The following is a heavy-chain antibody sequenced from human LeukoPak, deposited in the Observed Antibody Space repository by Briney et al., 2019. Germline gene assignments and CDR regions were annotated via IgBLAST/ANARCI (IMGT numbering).Heavy chain of an antibody. CDR1: GYPFNWFY. V-gene: IGHV1-46*02. CDR3: ARREPSIWLLH. J-gene: IGHJ4*02. Sequence: ASVKVSCKASGYPFNWFYIHWVRQAPGQGLEWMGIINPNGGSTTYAQRFQGRVTLTGDTSTSTVYMELSGLTSDDTAIYFCARREPSIWLLHWGQGTLVTVSS. CDR2: INPNGGST. D-gene: IGHD1-26*01.